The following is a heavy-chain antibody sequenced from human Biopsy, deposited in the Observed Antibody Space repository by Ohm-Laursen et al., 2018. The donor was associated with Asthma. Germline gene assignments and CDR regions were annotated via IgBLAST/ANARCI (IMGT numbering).Heavy chain of an antibody. V-gene: IGHV4-59*07. J-gene: IGHJ4*02. Sequence: SDTLSLTCPVSGGSISNYYWNWIRQPPGQGLEWIGNIYYSGSTNYNPSLKSRVTISVDTSKNQFSLKLSSVTAADTAVYFCSRNEIEDGIYFDNWGQGTLVTVSS. CDR3: SRNEIEDGIYFDN. CDR1: GGSISNYY. D-gene: IGHD5-24*01. CDR2: IYYSGST.